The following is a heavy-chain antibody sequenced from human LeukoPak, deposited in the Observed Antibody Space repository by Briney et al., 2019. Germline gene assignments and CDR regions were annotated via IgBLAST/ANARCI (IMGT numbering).Heavy chain of an antibody. CDR2: ISGSGGST. Sequence: PGGSLRLSCAASGFTFSSYAMSWVRQAPGKGLEWVSAISGSGGSTYYADSVKGRFTISRDNSKNTLYLQMNSLRAEDTAVYYCAKSTGDLYDSSGFDYWGQGTLVTVFS. CDR3: AKSTGDLYDSSGFDY. V-gene: IGHV3-23*01. CDR1: GFTFSSYA. D-gene: IGHD3-22*01. J-gene: IGHJ4*02.